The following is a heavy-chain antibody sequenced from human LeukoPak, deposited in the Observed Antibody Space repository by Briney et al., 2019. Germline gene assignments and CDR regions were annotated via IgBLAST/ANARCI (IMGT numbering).Heavy chain of an antibody. Sequence: GGSLRLSCAASGFTFSSYSMNWVRQAPGKGLEWVSVIYSGGSTYYADSVKGRFTISRDNSKNTLYLQMNSLRAEDTAVYYCARGLSYGSGTSFDYWGQGTLVTVSS. J-gene: IGHJ4*02. CDR2: IYSGGST. CDR3: ARGLSYGSGTSFDY. CDR1: GFTFSSYS. D-gene: IGHD3-10*01. V-gene: IGHV3-53*01.